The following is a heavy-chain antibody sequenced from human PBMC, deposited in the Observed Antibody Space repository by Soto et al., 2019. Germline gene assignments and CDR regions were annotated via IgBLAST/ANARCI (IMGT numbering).Heavy chain of an antibody. CDR2: IWYDGSNK. D-gene: IGHD2-15*01. CDR3: AGTDCNGAYCYSWPFNYGVDV. J-gene: IGHJ6*02. V-gene: IGHV3-33*08. CDR1: GFTFNTYG. Sequence: QVQLVESGGGVVQPGGSLRLSCTTSGFTFNTYGMHWVRQAPGKGLEWVAIIWYDGSNKYYADSVKGRFTMHRDNSKNPRYLQIKSLRAGHSALYYCAGTDCNGAYCYSWPFNYGVDVWGQGTTITVSS.